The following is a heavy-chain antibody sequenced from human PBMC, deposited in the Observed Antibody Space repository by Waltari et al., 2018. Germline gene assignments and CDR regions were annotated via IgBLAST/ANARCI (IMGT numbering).Heavy chain of an antibody. D-gene: IGHD2-21*02. V-gene: IGHV3-48*01. J-gene: IGHJ4*02. CDR1: ASSLSTDI. CDR2: ISSGSSTI. CDR3: ARDCGGDCYPISGAY. Sequence: EMQLVESGGGWVQPGGSLRLSCEASASSLSTDIINWVRQAPGKGLELLSYISSGSSTIYYADSVKGRFTISRDNAKNSLFLQMTSLRTDDTAVYYCARDCGGDCYPISGAYWGQGTLVSVSS.